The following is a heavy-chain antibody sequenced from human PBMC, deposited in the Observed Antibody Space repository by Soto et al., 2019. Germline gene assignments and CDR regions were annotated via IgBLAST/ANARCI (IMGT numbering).Heavy chain of an antibody. CDR3: ARESEDLTSNFDY. CDR1: GFTFTRYS. Sequence: GGSLRLSCAASGFTFTRYSMNWVRQAPGKGLEWVSSISSTTNYIYYADSMKGRFTVSRDNAKNSVYLEMNSLSAEDTAVYHCARESEDLTSNFDYWGQGTLVTVSS. V-gene: IGHV3-21*01. CDR2: ISSTTNYI. J-gene: IGHJ4*02.